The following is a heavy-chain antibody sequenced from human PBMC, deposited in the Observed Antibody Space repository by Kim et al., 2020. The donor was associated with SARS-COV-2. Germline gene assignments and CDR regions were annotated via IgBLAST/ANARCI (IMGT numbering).Heavy chain of an antibody. D-gene: IGHD1-7*01. V-gene: IGHV1-69*13. Sequence: SVKVSCKASGGTFSSYAISWVRQAPGQGLEWMGGIIPIFGTANYAQKFQGRVTITADESTSTAYMELSSLRSEDTAVYYCARGTNWNYWWFDPWGQGTLVTVSS. J-gene: IGHJ5*02. CDR2: IIPIFGTA. CDR1: GGTFSSYA. CDR3: ARGTNWNYWWFDP.